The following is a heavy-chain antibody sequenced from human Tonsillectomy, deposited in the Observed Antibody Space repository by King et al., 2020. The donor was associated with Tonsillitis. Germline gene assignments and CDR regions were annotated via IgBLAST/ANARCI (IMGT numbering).Heavy chain of an antibody. CDR2: IYYIGST. V-gene: IGHV4-39*02. CDR1: GGSISSSRYY. Sequence: LQLQESGPGLVKPSGTLSLSCTVSGGSISSSRYYWGWIRQPPGKGLEWVGGIYYIGSTHYNPSLKSRVTISVDTSKNQFSLKLRSVTAADTAVFYCAREAYYYDTSGYSSFDYWGQGALVTVSS. CDR3: AREAYYYDTSGYSSFDY. D-gene: IGHD3-22*01. J-gene: IGHJ4*02.